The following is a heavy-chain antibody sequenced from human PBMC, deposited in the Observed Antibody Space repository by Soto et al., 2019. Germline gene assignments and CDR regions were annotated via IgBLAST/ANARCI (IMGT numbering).Heavy chain of an antibody. Sequence: QVQLVESGGGVVQPGRSLRLSCAASGFTFSSYGMHWVRQAPGKGLEWVAAISYDGSNKYYADSVKGRFTISRDNSKNALYLQMNSLRAEDTAVYYCAKASRNYYGSGSHRYFDYWGQGTLVTVSS. CDR1: GFTFSSYG. J-gene: IGHJ4*02. D-gene: IGHD3-10*01. CDR2: ISYDGSNK. CDR3: AKASRNYYGSGSHRYFDY. V-gene: IGHV3-30*18.